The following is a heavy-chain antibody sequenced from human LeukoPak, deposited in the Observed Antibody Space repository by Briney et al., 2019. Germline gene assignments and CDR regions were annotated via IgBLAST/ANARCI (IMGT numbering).Heavy chain of an antibody. CDR3: ARGVVVPAATSGSWFHP. J-gene: IGHJ5*02. D-gene: IGHD2-2*01. CDR2: MNPNSGNT. Sequence: ASVKVSCKASGYTFTSYDINWVRQATGQGLEWMGWMNPNSGNTGYAQKFQGRVTITRNTSISTTYVELDSLISEDTAVYYCARGVVVPAATSGSWFHPWPQGPLVPVST. V-gene: IGHV1-8*03. CDR1: GYTFTSYD.